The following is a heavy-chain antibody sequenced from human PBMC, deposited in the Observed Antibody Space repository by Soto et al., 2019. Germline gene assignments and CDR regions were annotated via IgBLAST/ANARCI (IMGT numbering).Heavy chain of an antibody. D-gene: IGHD6-19*01. CDR3: SRIAVSGPRTGFDY. CDR1: SGSISNSSYL. Sequence: PSETLSLTCSVSSGSISNSSYLWGWVRQPPGKGLQWIGSVSHIGSTNYNPSLKSRLTISVGTSKTQSSLRLDSVTAADTAVYYCSRIAVSGPRTGFDYWGQGILVTVSS. J-gene: IGHJ4*02. CDR2: VSHIGST. V-gene: IGHV4-39*01.